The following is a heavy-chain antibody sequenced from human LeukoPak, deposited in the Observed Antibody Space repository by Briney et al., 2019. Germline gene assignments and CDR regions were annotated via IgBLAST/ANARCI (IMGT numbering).Heavy chain of an antibody. D-gene: IGHD6-6*01. CDR2: IYTTGST. V-gene: IGHV4-4*07. Sequence: PETLSLTCTVSGGSISSYYWSWIRQPAGKGLEWIGRIYTTGSTNYNPSLKSRVTMSVDTSKNQFSLKLSSVTAADTAVYYCARDPARLEYFDYWGQGTLVTVSS. CDR1: GGSISSYY. CDR3: ARDPARLEYFDY. J-gene: IGHJ4*02.